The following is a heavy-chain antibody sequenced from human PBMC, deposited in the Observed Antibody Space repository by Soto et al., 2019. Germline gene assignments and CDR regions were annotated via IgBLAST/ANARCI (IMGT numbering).Heavy chain of an antibody. Sequence: PSETLSLTCTVSGGSISSGGYYWSWIRQHPRKGKEWIGYIYYSGSTYYISSLKSRVTISVDTSKNQFSLKLSSVTAADTAVYYCSRATYYYDSSGYYFTPSVYWGQGTLVTVSS. CDR1: GGSISSGGYY. CDR3: SRATYYYDSSGYYFTPSVY. CDR2: IYYSGST. D-gene: IGHD3-22*01. V-gene: IGHV4-31*03. J-gene: IGHJ4*02.